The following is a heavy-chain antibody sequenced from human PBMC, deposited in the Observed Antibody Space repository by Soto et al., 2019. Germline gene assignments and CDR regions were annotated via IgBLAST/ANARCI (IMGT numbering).Heavy chain of an antibody. CDR2: IYPGDSDT. J-gene: IGHJ5*02. Sequence: PGESLKISCKGSGYSFTSYWIGWVRQMPGKGLEWMGIIYPGDSDTRYSPSFQGQVTISADKSISTAYLQWSSLKASDTAMYYCARQDDSSGYYWNWFDPWGHGTLVTVSS. CDR1: GYSFTSYW. CDR3: ARQDDSSGYYWNWFDP. V-gene: IGHV5-51*01. D-gene: IGHD3-22*01.